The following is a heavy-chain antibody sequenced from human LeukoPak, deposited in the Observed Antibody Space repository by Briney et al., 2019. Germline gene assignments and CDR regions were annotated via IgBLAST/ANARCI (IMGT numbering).Heavy chain of an antibody. CDR3: ARDIRDSSSWYLGWDYFDY. D-gene: IGHD6-13*01. J-gene: IGHJ4*02. Sequence: ASVKVSCKASGYTFTSYGISWVRQAPGQGLEWMGWISAYNGNTNYAQKLQGRVTMTTDTSTSTAYMELRSLRSDDTAVYYCARDIRDSSSWYLGWDYFDYWGQGTLVTVSS. CDR1: GYTFTSYG. CDR2: ISAYNGNT. V-gene: IGHV1-18*01.